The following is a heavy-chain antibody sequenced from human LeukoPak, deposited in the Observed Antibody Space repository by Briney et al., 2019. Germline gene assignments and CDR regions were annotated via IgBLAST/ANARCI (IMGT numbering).Heavy chain of an antibody. D-gene: IGHD3-16*01. J-gene: IGHJ5*01. CDR2: ILNDGTWE. CDR1: GFTYSDYG. Sequence: GGSLRLSCAASGFTYSDYGMHWVRQAPGRGQEWVAFILNDGTWEYYPDSVKGRLTISRDNSRNTLYLQMNSVRLEDTAIYYCVKGGSISHNWFDSWGQGTLVTVSS. CDR3: VKGGSISHNWFDS. V-gene: IGHV3-30*02.